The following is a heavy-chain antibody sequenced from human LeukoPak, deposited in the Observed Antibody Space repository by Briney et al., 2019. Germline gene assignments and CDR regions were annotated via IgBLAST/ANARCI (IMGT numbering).Heavy chain of an antibody. D-gene: IGHD3-3*01. V-gene: IGHV4-4*07. Sequence: SETLSLTCTVSGGSISSYYWSWIRQPAGKGLEWIGRIYTSGSTNYNPSLKSRVTMSVDTSKNQFSLKLSSVTAADTAVYYCARTDYDFWSGQGDWFDPWGQGTLVTVSS. J-gene: IGHJ5*02. CDR3: ARTDYDFWSGQGDWFDP. CDR1: GGSISSYY. CDR2: IYTSGST.